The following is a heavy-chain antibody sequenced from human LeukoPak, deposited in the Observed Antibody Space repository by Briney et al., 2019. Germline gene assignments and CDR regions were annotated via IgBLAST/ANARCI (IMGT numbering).Heavy chain of an antibody. Sequence: SETLSLTCTGSGGSISDYYWSWIRQPPGKGLEWIGYIFYTGSTNYNPSLKSRVTISVDTSSNQFSLKLTSVTAADTAIYYCARGAPEYNFDYWGQGTLVTVSS. CDR2: IFYTGST. D-gene: IGHD6-6*01. J-gene: IGHJ4*02. V-gene: IGHV4-59*01. CDR3: ARGAPEYNFDY. CDR1: GGSISDYY.